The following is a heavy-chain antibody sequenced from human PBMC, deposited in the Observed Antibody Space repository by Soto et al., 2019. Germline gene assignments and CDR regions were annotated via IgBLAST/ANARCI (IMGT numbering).Heavy chain of an antibody. Sequence: QVHLVQSGAEVKEPVASVKVSCRASGYTFTTHIMHWVRQAPGQRLEWMGWVNGGNGDTKYSQKFQGRVTITRDTSATTAYMELSRLTSEDKAVYYCARDSGLVGPSGDLDYWGQGTLVTVS. CDR1: GYTFTTHI. D-gene: IGHD1-26*01. V-gene: IGHV1-3*01. J-gene: IGHJ4*02. CDR3: ARDSGLVGPSGDLDY. CDR2: VNGGNGDT.